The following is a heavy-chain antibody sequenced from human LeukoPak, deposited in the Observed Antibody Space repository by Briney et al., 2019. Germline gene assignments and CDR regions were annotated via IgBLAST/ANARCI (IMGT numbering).Heavy chain of an antibody. Sequence: GGSLRLSCAASGFTFSSYGMHWVRQAPGKGLEWVAVISYDGSNKYYADSVKGRFTIPRDNAKNSLYLQMNSLRADDTAVYYCARFLESGAHWYFDLWGRGTLVTVSS. V-gene: IGHV3-30*03. CDR2: ISYDGSNK. D-gene: IGHD7-27*01. CDR3: ARFLESGAHWYFDL. CDR1: GFTFSSYG. J-gene: IGHJ2*01.